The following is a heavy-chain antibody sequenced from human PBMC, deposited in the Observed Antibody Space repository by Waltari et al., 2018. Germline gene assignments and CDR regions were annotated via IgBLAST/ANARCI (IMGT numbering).Heavy chain of an antibody. CDR3: ARGNFGNDY. D-gene: IGHD3-10*01. Sequence: QLVESGGGLVQPGGSLRLSCAASGFDFSKFWMTWVRQAPGKGLEWVANIKKDGSVEYPVDSMKGRFTISRDNAKNSLYLQMNGLRVEDTAVYYCARGNFGNDYWGQGTLVTVSS. V-gene: IGHV3-7*04. J-gene: IGHJ4*02. CDR2: IKKDGSVE. CDR1: GFDFSKFW.